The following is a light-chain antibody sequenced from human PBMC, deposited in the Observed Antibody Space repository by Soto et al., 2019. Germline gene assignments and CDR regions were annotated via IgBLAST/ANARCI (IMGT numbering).Light chain of an antibody. Sequence: DIKITQSPSSLSASVGDRVTISCQASQDISNSLNWYQQKPGKAPDLLIYDAYNLETGVPSRFSGSGAGTDFTLTISSLQPEDIALYYCQHYNNLPPTFGPGTHVDIK. CDR2: DAY. CDR1: QDISNS. CDR3: QHYNNLPPT. J-gene: IGKJ3*01. V-gene: IGKV1-33*01.